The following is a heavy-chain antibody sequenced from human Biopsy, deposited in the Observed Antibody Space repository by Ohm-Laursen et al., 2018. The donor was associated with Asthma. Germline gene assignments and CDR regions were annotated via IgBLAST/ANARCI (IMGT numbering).Heavy chain of an antibody. CDR1: GYTFTRYS. Sequence: ASVKVSCNASGYTFTRYSIAWVRQAPGQGLEWVGWISVYNGDTNSAQKLQDRVTLTTDTYTDTAYMELRSLRSDDTAVYYCARRSYNWDDIDSWSQGTLVTVSS. J-gene: IGHJ4*02. V-gene: IGHV1-18*01. CDR2: ISVYNGDT. D-gene: IGHD1-1*01. CDR3: ARRSYNWDDIDS.